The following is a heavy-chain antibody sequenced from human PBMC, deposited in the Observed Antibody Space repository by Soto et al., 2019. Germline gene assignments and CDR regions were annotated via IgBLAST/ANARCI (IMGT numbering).Heavy chain of an antibody. Sequence: GGSLRLSCAASGFTFSSYWMNWVRQAPGKGLEWVANIRHDGSEKYYVDYVKGRFTISRDNAKNSLYLQMNSLRAEDTAVYHWAIYHLDFWRDDKYYYKYAIDTWG. D-gene: IGHD3-3*01. J-gene: IGHJ6*02. CDR2: IRHDGSEK. CDR3: AIYHLDFWRDDKYYYKYAIDT. V-gene: IGHV3-7*01. CDR1: GFTFSSYW.